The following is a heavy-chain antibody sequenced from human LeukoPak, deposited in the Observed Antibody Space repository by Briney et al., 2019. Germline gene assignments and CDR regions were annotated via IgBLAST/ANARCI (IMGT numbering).Heavy chain of an antibody. V-gene: IGHV4-39*01. D-gene: IGHD2-15*01. CDR3: ARTGGYCSGGSCYDY. CDR1: GGSISSSSYY. J-gene: IGHJ4*02. CDR2: IYYSGST. Sequence: SETLSLTCTVSGGSISSSSYYWGWIRQPPGKGLEWIGSIYYSGSTYYNPSLKSRVTISVDTSKNQFSLKLSSVTAADTAVYYCARTGGYCSGGSCYDYWGQGTLVTVSS.